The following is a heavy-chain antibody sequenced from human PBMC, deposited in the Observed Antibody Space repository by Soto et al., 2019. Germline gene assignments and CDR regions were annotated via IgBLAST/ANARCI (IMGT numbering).Heavy chain of an antibody. CDR1: GGPIRSYY. Sequence: QVHLQESGPGLLKPSETLSLTCSVSGGPIRSYYLSWVRQAPGKGLEWIAYIAYTGITGYNPSLRSRVTISGDTSKNVLSIKMTSVTAADTAVYYCARERFSGYEALDYWGQGILVTVSS. V-gene: IGHV4-59*01. CDR2: IAYTGIT. CDR3: ARERFSGYEALDY. J-gene: IGHJ4*02. D-gene: IGHD5-12*01.